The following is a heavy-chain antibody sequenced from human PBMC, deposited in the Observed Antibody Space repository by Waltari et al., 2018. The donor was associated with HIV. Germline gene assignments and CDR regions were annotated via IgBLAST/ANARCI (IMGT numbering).Heavy chain of an antibody. CDR3: ARRALWLRPVYYFDY. J-gene: IGHJ4*02. V-gene: IGHV4-34*01. CDR2: INHRRNT. D-gene: IGHD5-12*01. CDR1: GEPFDGYY. Sequence: QVQLQQWGAGLLKPSETLSLTCAVYGEPFDGYYWSWIRQPQGKRLEWMGEINHRRNTNYNPSLKSRLTMSVDASKNQFSLNLNSVTAADTGVYYCARRALWLRPVYYFDYWGQGALVTVSS.